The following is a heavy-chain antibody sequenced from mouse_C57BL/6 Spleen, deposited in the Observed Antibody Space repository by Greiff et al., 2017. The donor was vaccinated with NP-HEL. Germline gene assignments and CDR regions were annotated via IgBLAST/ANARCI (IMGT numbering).Heavy chain of an antibody. D-gene: IGHD3-2*02. Sequence: QVQLQQPGTELVKPGASVKLSCKASGYTFTSYWMHWVKQRPGQGLEWIGNINPSNGGTNYNEKFKSKATLTVAKSYSPAYMQLSSLTSEDSAVYYCAHSSGYVRAMDYWGQGTSVTVSS. V-gene: IGHV1-53*01. CDR3: AHSSGYVRAMDY. J-gene: IGHJ4*01. CDR2: INPSNGGT. CDR1: GYTFTSYW.